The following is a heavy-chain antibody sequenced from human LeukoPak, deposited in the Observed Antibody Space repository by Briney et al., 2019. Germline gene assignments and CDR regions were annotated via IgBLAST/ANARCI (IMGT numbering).Heavy chain of an antibody. CDR2: IYYTGST. J-gene: IGHJ4*02. Sequence: PSETLSLTCTVSGGSITSYYWSWIRQSPGKGLEYIGYIYYTGSTNYNPSLKSRVTISVDMSKNLFSLKLNSVTAADTAVYYCARYDSRGSASTKFDYWGPGIQVTVSS. D-gene: IGHD3-3*01. CDR1: GGSITSYY. CDR3: ARYDSRGSASTKFDY. V-gene: IGHV4-59*01.